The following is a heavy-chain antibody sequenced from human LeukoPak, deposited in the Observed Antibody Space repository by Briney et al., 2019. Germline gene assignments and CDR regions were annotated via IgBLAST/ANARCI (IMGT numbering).Heavy chain of an antibody. CDR3: ARDAISELAYCGGDCYSTLDY. V-gene: IGHV1-2*02. D-gene: IGHD2-21*01. CDR1: GYTFTDYY. J-gene: IGHJ4*02. Sequence: ASVKVSCKASGYTFTDYYMHWVRQAPGQGLEWMGWINPNSGGTNYAQKFQGRVTMTRDTSISTAYMELSRLRSDDTAVYYCARDAISELAYCGGDCYSTLDYWGQGTLVTVSS. CDR2: INPNSGGT.